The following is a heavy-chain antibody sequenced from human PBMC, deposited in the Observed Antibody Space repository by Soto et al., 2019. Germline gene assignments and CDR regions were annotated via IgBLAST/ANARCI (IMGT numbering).Heavy chain of an antibody. Sequence: PSETLSLTCTVSGGTITSGGYFWTWIRQHPGEGLEWIGYISYSGSTYYSPSLHSRLTISLDTSNNQFSLRLSSVTAADTALYYCVRLSCMGNSSSFGGAFDVWGKGILVTVS. CDR3: VRLSCMGNSSSFGGAFDV. D-gene: IGHD3-16*01. J-gene: IGHJ3*01. CDR2: ISYSGST. V-gene: IGHV4-31*03. CDR1: GGTITSGGYF.